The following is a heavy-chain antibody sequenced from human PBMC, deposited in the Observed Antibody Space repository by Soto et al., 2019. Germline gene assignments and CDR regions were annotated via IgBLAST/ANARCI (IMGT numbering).Heavy chain of an antibody. D-gene: IGHD6-13*01. CDR2: VYHSGTT. Sequence: PSETLSLTCTVSGASISNHYWSWIRQPPGKGPEWIGYVYHSGTTSYNPSLESRVTISLDTSKNQFSLKLNSVTAADTAVYYCATRPPGSTWYGVFDYWSQGTLVTVSS. CDR1: GASISNHY. V-gene: IGHV4-59*11. CDR3: ATRPPGSTWYGVFDY. J-gene: IGHJ4*02.